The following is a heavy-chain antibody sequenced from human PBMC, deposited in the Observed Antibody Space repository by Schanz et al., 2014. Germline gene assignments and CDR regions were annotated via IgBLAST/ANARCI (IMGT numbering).Heavy chain of an antibody. CDR1: GGSMTTYY. V-gene: IGHV4-4*07. D-gene: IGHD2-8*01. CDR2: IHSSGST. Sequence: QVQLQESGPGLMKPSETLSLTCIVSGGSMTTYYWSWIRQPAGKGLEWIGRIHSSGSTDYNPSLKSRVTLSVDTSKNQFSLRLRSVSVAATAVYYCARDLSHDTSYLYYWYFDIWGQGTMVTVSS. CDR3: ARDLSHDTSYLYYWYFDI. J-gene: IGHJ3*02.